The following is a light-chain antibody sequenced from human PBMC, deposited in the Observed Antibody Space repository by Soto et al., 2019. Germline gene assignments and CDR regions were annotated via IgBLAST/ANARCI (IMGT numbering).Light chain of an antibody. CDR1: SSDVGGYNY. CDR3: CSFTTSSTYV. CDR2: DVT. J-gene: IGLJ1*01. Sequence: QSALTQPASVSGSPGQSITISCTGTSSDVGGYNYVSWYQQYPGKAPKVMIYDVTNRPSGVSNRFSGSRSGNTASLTISGLQAEDEADYDCCSFTTSSTYVFGTGTKVT. V-gene: IGLV2-14*01.